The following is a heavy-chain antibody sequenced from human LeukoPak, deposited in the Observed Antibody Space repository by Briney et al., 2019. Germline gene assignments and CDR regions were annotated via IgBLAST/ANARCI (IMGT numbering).Heavy chain of an antibody. Sequence: SETLSLTCTVSGGSINSSGYYWGWIRQPPGKGLEWIASIYYSGSTYYNPSLKSRVTISVDTSKNQLSLKLSSLTSADTAVYYCAGHEYSGSYYGLSWFDPWGQGTLVTVSS. V-gene: IGHV4-39*01. CDR2: IYYSGST. D-gene: IGHD1-26*01. J-gene: IGHJ5*02. CDR3: AGHEYSGSYYGLSWFDP. CDR1: GGSINSSGYY.